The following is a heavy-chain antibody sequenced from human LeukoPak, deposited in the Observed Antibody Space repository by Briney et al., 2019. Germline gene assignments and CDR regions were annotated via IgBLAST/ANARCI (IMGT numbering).Heavy chain of an antibody. V-gene: IGHV4-39*01. CDR3: ARGGEPRGYYFDY. Sequence: PSETLSLTCTVSGGSISSGSYYWGWIRQPPGMGLEWIGSIYYSGTTYYNPSLKSRVAISVDTSKNQFSLKLSSVTAADTAVYYCARGGEPRGYYFDYWGQGTLVTVSS. CDR2: IYYSGTT. D-gene: IGHD3-10*01. J-gene: IGHJ4*02. CDR1: GGSISSGSYY.